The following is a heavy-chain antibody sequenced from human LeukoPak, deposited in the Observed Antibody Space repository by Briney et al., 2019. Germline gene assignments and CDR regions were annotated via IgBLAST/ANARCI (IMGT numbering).Heavy chain of an antibody. Sequence: SETLSLTCTVSGYSISSGYYWGWIRQPPGKGPEWIGSIYHSGSTYYNPSLKSRVTISVDTSKNQFSLKLSSVTAADTAVYYCARDLGIDWFDPWGQGTLVTVSS. V-gene: IGHV4-38-2*02. J-gene: IGHJ5*02. CDR3: ARDLGIDWFDP. CDR1: GYSISSGYY. D-gene: IGHD7-27*01. CDR2: IYHSGST.